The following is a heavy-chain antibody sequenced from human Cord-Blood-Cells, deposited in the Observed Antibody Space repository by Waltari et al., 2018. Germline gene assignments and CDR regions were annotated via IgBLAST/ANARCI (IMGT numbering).Heavy chain of an antibody. D-gene: IGHD2-2*02. Sequence: EVQLVECGGALAQPGGSLRRSCATSGLTLRNYWMHGVPQAQVLGLVWVSRINSDGSSTSYADSVKGRFTISTDNAKNTLDRQRNSLRAEDTAVYYCAREGYCSSTSFYILDYWGQGTLVTVSS. CDR1: GLTLRNYW. J-gene: IGHJ4*02. CDR2: INSDGSST. CDR3: AREGYCSSTSFYILDY. V-gene: IGHV3-74*01.